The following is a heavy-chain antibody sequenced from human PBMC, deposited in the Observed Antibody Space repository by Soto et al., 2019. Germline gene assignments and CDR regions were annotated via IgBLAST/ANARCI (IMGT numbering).Heavy chain of an antibody. CDR3: ARKGGYRYGYNYYYGMDV. CDR2: IIPIFGTA. CDR1: GGTFSSYA. V-gene: IGHV1-69*01. D-gene: IGHD5-18*01. Sequence: QVQLVQSGAEVKKPGSSVKVSCKASGGTFSSYAISWVRQAPGQGLEWMGGIIPIFGTANYAQKFQGRVTITADESTSTAYMELSSLRSEDTAVYYCARKGGYRYGYNYYYGMDVWGQGTTVTVSS. J-gene: IGHJ6*02.